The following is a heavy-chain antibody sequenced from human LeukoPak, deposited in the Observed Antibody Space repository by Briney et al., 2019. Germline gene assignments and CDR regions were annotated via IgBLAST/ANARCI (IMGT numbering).Heavy chain of an antibody. CDR1: GFTFSSYA. J-gene: IGHJ4*02. D-gene: IGHD1-14*01. CDR3: ARVIRRGFRDY. V-gene: IGHV3-66*01. CDR2: IYSGGST. Sequence: GGSLRLSCAASGFTFSSYAMHWVRQAPGKGLEWVSVIYSGGSTYYADSVKGRFTISRDNSKNTLYLQMNSLRAEDTAVYYCARVIRRGFRDYWGQGTLVTVSS.